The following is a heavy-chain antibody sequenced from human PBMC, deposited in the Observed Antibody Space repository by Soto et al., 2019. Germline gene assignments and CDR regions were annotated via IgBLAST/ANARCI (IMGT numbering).Heavy chain of an antibody. V-gene: IGHV3-15*01. CDR2: IKSRSDGGTP. J-gene: IGHJ4*02. CDR1: GFTLSNAW. D-gene: IGHD3-3*01. Sequence: EVQLEESGGGPVEPGGSLRLSCAASGFTLSNAWMNWVRHTPGRGLEWVGRIKSRSDGGTPDYGAPVKGRFTISRDDSLNTVYLQMNSLTAEDTGVYYCTTATRRISVFGVPWDSWGQGTLVTVSS. CDR3: TTATRRISVFGVPWDS.